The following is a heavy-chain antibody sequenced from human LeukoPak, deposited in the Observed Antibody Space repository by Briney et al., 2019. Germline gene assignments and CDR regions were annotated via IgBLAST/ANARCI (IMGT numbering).Heavy chain of an antibody. Sequence: SETLSLTCTVSGGSISGYSWSWIRQSPGKGLEWIGYIYYSGSTNYNPSLKSRVTISVDTSKNQFSLKLSSVTAADTAVYYCARDASIVGATEIDYWGQGTLVTVSS. CDR3: ARDASIVGATEIDY. CDR2: IYYSGST. V-gene: IGHV4-59*12. J-gene: IGHJ4*02. D-gene: IGHD1-26*01. CDR1: GGSISGYS.